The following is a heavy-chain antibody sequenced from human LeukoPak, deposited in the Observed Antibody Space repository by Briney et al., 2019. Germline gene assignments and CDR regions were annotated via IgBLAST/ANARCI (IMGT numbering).Heavy chain of an antibody. CDR1: GGAITSNN. Sequence: PSETLSLTCAVSGGAITSNNWNCSPHHPREGREWTGYINYRGGTNYHPSVNIRVTMSVDTSKNQFSLRLTSVTAADTAVYYCARVSRWAEAIDYWGQGTLVTVSS. CDR3: ARVSRWAEAIDY. D-gene: IGHD1-26*01. CDR2: INYRGGT. J-gene: IGHJ4*02. V-gene: IGHV4-59*01.